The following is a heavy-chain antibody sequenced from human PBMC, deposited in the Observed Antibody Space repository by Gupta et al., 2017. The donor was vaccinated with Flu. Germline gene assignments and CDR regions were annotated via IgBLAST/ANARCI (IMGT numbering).Heavy chain of an antibody. CDR2: IAGNSGSI. D-gene: IGHD2-21*01. CDR3: VAGEDFDS. V-gene: IGHV3-9*01. Sequence: GIYWVRQVPGKGLEWVAGIAGNSGSIGYADSVRGRFTISRDNAKNTLFLQLNSLTTEDTALYYCVAGEDFDSWGQGTMVTVSS. CDR1: G. J-gene: IGHJ3*01.